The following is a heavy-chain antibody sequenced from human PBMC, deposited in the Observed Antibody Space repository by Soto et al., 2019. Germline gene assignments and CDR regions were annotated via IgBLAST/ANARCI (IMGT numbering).Heavy chain of an antibody. D-gene: IGHD6-13*01. Sequence: EVQLVESGGGLVQPGGSLRLSCADSGFTFSMFWMHWVRQAPGKGLEWLANINEDGSKKYYVDSVKGRFTISRDNAQMSLYLEMNSLRAEDTAVYFCARALGAAAGLWGQGTVVTVSS. V-gene: IGHV3-7*01. CDR3: ARALGAAAGL. CDR1: GFTFSMFW. CDR2: INEDGSKK. J-gene: IGHJ4*02.